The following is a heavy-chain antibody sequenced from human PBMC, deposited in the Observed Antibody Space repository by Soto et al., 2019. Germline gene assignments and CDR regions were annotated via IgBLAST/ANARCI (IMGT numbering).Heavy chain of an antibody. CDR2: IIPIFGTA. J-gene: IGHJ6*02. CDR1: GGTFSSYA. V-gene: IGHV1-69*12. Sequence: QVQLVQSGAEVKKPGSSVKVSCKASGGTFSSYAISWVRQAPGQGLEWMGGIIPIFGTANYAQKFQGRVTITADESTSTAYMELSSLRSEDTAVYYCARLYTMVRVVIMSYTRDYGMDVWGQGTTVTVSS. D-gene: IGHD3-10*01. CDR3: ARLYTMVRVVIMSYTRDYGMDV.